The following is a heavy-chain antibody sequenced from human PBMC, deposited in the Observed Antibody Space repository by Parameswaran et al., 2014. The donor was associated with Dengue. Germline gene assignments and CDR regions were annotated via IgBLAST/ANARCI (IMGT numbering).Heavy chain of an antibody. V-gene: IGHV4-34*01. J-gene: IGHJ3*02. D-gene: IGHD3-22*01. Sequence: VRQAPGKGLEWIGEINHSGSTNYNPSLKSRVTISVDTSKNQFSLKLSSVTAADTAVYYCARGFHGSTYYYDSSGYYSSKRGAFDIWGQGTMVTVSS. CDR2: INHSGST. CDR3: ARGFHGSTYYYDSSGYYSSKRGAFDI.